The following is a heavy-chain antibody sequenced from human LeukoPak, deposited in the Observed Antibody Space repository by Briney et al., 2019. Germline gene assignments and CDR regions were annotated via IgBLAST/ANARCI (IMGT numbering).Heavy chain of an antibody. V-gene: IGHV3-7*01. CDR2: IKQDGSEK. CDR3: ARDRGSGGWYEFDS. Sequence: VGSLRLSCAASGFTSSSYWMSWVRQAPGKGLEWVANIKQDGSEKYYVDSVKGRFTISRDNAKNSLYLQMNSLRAEDTAVYYCARDRGSGGWYEFDSWGQGTLVTVSS. D-gene: IGHD6-19*01. J-gene: IGHJ4*02. CDR1: GFTSSSYW.